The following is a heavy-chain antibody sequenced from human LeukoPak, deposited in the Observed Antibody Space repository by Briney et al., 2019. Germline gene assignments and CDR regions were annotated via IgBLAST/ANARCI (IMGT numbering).Heavy chain of an antibody. Sequence: HTGGSLRLSCAASGFTFSSYATSWVRQAPGKGLEWVSAISGSGGSTYYADSVKGRFTISRDNSKNTLYLQMNSLRAEDTAVYYCARDSSYGDYDGHYYYGMDVWGKGTTVTVSS. D-gene: IGHD4-17*01. J-gene: IGHJ6*04. CDR1: GFTFSSYA. V-gene: IGHV3-23*01. CDR2: ISGSGGST. CDR3: ARDSSYGDYDGHYYYGMDV.